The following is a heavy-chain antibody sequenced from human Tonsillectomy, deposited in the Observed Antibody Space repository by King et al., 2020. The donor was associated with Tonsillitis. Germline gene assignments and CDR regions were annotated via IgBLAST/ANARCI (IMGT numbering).Heavy chain of an antibody. CDR1: GYTFTSYD. Sequence: QLVQSGAEVKKPGASVKVSCKASGYTFTSYDINWVRQATGQGLEWMGWRNPNSGNTGYAQKFQGRVTMTRNTSISTVYMEVSSLSYEDTAVYYCARGSHGDYVSVPIWFDPWGQGTLVTVSS. J-gene: IGHJ5*02. V-gene: IGHV1-8*01. CDR3: ARGSHGDYVSVPIWFDP. D-gene: IGHD4-17*01. CDR2: RNPNSGNT.